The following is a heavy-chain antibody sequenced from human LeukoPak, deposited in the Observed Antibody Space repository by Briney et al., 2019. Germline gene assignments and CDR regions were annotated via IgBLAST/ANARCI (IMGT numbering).Heavy chain of an antibody. Sequence: AASVKVSCKASGYTFTSYYMHWVRQAPGQGLEWMGIINPSGGSTSYAQKFQGRVTMTRDTSTSTVYMELSSLRSEDTAVYYCARGGSSTRSAPGNPDYWGQGTLVTVSS. V-gene: IGHV1-46*01. J-gene: IGHJ4*02. D-gene: IGHD2-2*01. CDR3: ARGGSSTRSAPGNPDY. CDR1: GYTFTSYY. CDR2: INPSGGST.